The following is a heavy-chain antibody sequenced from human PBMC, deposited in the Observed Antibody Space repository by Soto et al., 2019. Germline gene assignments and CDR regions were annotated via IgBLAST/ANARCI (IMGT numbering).Heavy chain of an antibody. D-gene: IGHD2-2*01. CDR3: ARSPAHCSSTSCFINGWPDY. Sequence: SETLSLTCTVSGGSISSYYWSWIRQPPGKGLEWIGYIYYSGSTNYNPSLKSRVTISVDTSKNQFSLKLSSVTAADTAVYYCARSPAHCSSTSCFINGWPDYWGQGTLVTVSS. J-gene: IGHJ4*02. CDR2: IYYSGST. V-gene: IGHV4-59*01. CDR1: GGSISSYY.